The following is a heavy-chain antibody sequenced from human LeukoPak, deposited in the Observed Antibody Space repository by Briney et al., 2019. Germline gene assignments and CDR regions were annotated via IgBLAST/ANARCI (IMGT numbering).Heavy chain of an antibody. V-gene: IGHV3-21*01. CDR2: ISSSSSYI. CDR1: GFTFSSYS. Sequence: PGGSLRLSCAASGFTFSSYSMNWVRQAPGKGLEWVSSISSSSSYIYYADSVKGRFTISRDNSKNTLYLQMNSLRAEDTALYYCARDLGGSGSYYTGTDNWFDPWGQGTLATVSS. J-gene: IGHJ5*02. D-gene: IGHD3-10*01. CDR3: ARDLGGSGSYYTGTDNWFDP.